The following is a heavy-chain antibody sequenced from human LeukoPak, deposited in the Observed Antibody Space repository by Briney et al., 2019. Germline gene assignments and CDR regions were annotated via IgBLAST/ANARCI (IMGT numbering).Heavy chain of an antibody. Sequence: SSETLSLTCTVSGGSINFYYWSWIRQPAGKGLEWIGRIYSTGSTNYSPSLKSRVIMSVDKSKNQFSLNLSSVTAADTAVYYCARGIADPYSFDSWGQGTLVTASS. CDR1: GGSINFYY. D-gene: IGHD6-13*01. J-gene: IGHJ4*02. CDR2: IYSTGST. CDR3: ARGIADPYSFDS. V-gene: IGHV4-4*07.